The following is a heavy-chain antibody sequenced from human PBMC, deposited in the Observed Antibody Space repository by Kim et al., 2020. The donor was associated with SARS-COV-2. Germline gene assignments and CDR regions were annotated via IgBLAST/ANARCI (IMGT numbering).Heavy chain of an antibody. D-gene: IGHD2-2*01. CDR3: AKDPFVVVPAAEQDY. J-gene: IGHJ4*02. V-gene: IGHV3-23*01. Sequence: DSVKGRFTISRDNSKNTLYLQMNSLRAEDTAVYYCAKDPFVVVPAAEQDYWGQGTLVTVSS.